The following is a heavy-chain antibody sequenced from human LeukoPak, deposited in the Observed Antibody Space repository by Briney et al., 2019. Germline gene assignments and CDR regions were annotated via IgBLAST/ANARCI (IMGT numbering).Heavy chain of an antibody. CDR3: AIGVEQWLVGYYFDY. D-gene: IGHD6-19*01. Sequence: GGSLRLSCAASGFTFSDYYMSWIRQAPGKGLEWVSYISSSGSTIYYADSVKGRLTISRDNAKSSLYLQMNSLRAEDTAVYYCAIGVEQWLVGYYFDYWGQGTLVTVSS. J-gene: IGHJ4*02. V-gene: IGHV3-11*01. CDR2: ISSSGSTI. CDR1: GFTFSDYY.